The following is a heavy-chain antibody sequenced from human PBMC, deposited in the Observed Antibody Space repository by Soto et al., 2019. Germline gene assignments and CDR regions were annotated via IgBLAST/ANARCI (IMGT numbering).Heavy chain of an antibody. CDR1: GFTFSNYG. CDR2: ISGDGGDT. V-gene: IGHV3-23*01. D-gene: IGHD4-17*01. Sequence: EEQLLESGGGLVQPGGSLRLSCAASGFTFSNYGMSWVRQAPGKGLEWVSGISGDGGDTYYADSVKGRFTISRDKSKNTLDLQMNNLGAEDTALYYCAKRFYGGNSAVAFDIWGRGTLVTVS. CDR3: AKRFYGGNSAVAFDI. J-gene: IGHJ3*02.